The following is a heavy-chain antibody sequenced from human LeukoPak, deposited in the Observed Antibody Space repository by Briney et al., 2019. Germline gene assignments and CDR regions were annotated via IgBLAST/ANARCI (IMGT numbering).Heavy chain of an antibody. V-gene: IGHV1-18*01. CDR3: ARATMIVVDHFDY. J-gene: IGHJ4*02. D-gene: IGHD3-22*01. CDR1: GYTFTSYG. Sequence: ASVKVSCKASGYTFTSYGISWVRQAPGQGLEWMGWISAYNGNTNYAQKLQGRVTMTTDTSASTAYMELSSLRSEDTAVYYCARATMIVVDHFDYWGQGTLVTVSS. CDR2: ISAYNGNT.